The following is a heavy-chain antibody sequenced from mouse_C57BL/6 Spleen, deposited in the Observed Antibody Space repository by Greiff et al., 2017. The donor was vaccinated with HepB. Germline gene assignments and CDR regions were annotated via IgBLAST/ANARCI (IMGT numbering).Heavy chain of an antibody. D-gene: IGHD1-1*01. J-gene: IGHJ3*01. V-gene: IGHV1-15*01. Sequence: QVQLQHSGAELVRPGASVTLSCKASGYTFTDYEMHWVKQTPVHGLEWIGAIDPETGGTAYNQKFKGKAILTADKSSSTAYMELRSLTSEDSAVYYCTRGGPTVGAYWGQGTLVTVSA. CDR1: GYTFTDYE. CDR3: TRGGPTVGAY. CDR2: IDPETGGT.